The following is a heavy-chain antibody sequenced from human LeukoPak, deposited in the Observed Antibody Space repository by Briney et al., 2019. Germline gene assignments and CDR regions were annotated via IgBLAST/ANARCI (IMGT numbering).Heavy chain of an antibody. Sequence: GGSLRLSCAASGFTFSSYAMSWVRQAPGKGLEWASAISGSGGSTYYADSVKGRFTISRDNSKNTLYLQMNSLRAEDTAVYYCAKDRWGLYSGYGGGFDYWGQGTLVTVSS. CDR1: GFTFSSYA. CDR2: ISGSGGST. V-gene: IGHV3-23*01. CDR3: AKDRWGLYSGYGGGFDY. D-gene: IGHD5-12*01. J-gene: IGHJ4*02.